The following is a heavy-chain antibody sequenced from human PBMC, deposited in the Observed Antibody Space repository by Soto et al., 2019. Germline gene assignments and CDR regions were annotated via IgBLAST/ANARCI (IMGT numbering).Heavy chain of an antibody. CDR3: ARDYANRRHYYEVKNWFDS. D-gene: IGHD3-22*01. J-gene: IGHJ5*01. CDR2: IIPIFGTA. CDR1: GVTFRSYA. Sequence: SGKVYFXGSGVTFRSYASGLVRQATGQGLEWMGGIIPIFGTAKYAQKFQGRVTITADESTSTAYMELSSLRSEDTAVYYCARDYANRRHYYEVKNWFDSWGQGTLVTFSS. V-gene: IGHV1-69*13.